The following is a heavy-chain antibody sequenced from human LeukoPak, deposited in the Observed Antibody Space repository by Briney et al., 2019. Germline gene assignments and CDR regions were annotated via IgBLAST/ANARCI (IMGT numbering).Heavy chain of an antibody. D-gene: IGHD2-15*01. Sequence: SETLSLTCTVSGGSISSSSYYWGWIRQPPGKGLEWIGSIYYSGSTNYNPSLKSRVTISVDTSKNQFSLKLSSVTAADTAVYYCARSLRWPKGDAFDIWGQGTMVTVSS. V-gene: IGHV4-39*07. CDR1: GGSISSSSYY. CDR2: IYYSGST. CDR3: ARSLRWPKGDAFDI. J-gene: IGHJ3*02.